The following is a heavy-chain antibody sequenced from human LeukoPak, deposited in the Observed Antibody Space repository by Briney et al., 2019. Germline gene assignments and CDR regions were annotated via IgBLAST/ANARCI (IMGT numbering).Heavy chain of an antibody. V-gene: IGHV1-3*01. CDR3: TRGLLWFGELSPPGY. CDR1: GYTFTSYA. CDR2: INAGNDNT. D-gene: IGHD3-10*01. J-gene: IGHJ4*02. Sequence: GASVKVSCKASGYTFTSYAMHWVRQAPGQRLEWMGWINAGNDNTKYSQKFQGRVTITRDTSASTVYTELSSLRSEDTAVYYCTRGLLWFGELSPPGYWGQGTLVTVSS.